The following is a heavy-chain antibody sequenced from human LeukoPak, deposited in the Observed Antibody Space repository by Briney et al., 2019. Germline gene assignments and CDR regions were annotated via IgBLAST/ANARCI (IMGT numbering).Heavy chain of an antibody. Sequence: SETLSPTCGVSGYSISSGYYWGWIRQSPGKGLEWIGSIYHTGNTNYNPSLKSRVTISVDTSKNQFSLRLTSVTAADTAVYYCARDGEVVTAIIRFFDYWGQGTLVPVSS. J-gene: IGHJ4*02. D-gene: IGHD2-21*02. CDR3: ARDGEVVTAIIRFFDY. CDR1: GYSISSGYY. CDR2: IYHTGNT. V-gene: IGHV4-38-2*02.